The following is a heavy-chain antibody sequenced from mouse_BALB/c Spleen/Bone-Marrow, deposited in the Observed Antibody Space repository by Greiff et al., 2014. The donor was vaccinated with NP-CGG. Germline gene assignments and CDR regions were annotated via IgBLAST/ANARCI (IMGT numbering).Heavy chain of an antibody. CDR2: ITTYSANA. CDR1: GYTFTAYA. Sequence: QVQLQQPGPELARPGESVKISCKGSGYTFTAYAMHWVKQSHAKSLEWIGVITTYSANAKYNQKFKGKATMTVDKSSSTAYLELARLTSKDSDIYYCARGGTGPFPYWGQGTLVTVSA. CDR3: ARGGTGPFPY. D-gene: IGHD3-3*01. V-gene: IGHV1-67*01. J-gene: IGHJ3*01.